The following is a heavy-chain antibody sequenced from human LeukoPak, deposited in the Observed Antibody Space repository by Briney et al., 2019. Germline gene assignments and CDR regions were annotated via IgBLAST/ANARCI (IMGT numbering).Heavy chain of an antibody. CDR3: AKDKYSPNINNWFDP. Sequence: GGSLRLSCAASGFTFSSYAMSWVRQAPGKGLEWVSAISGSGGSTYYADSVKGRFTISRDNSKHTLYLQMNGLRAEDTAVYYCAKDKYSPNINNWFDPWGQGTLVTVSS. J-gene: IGHJ5*02. CDR1: GFTFSSYA. V-gene: IGHV3-23*01. CDR2: ISGSGGST. D-gene: IGHD5-18*01.